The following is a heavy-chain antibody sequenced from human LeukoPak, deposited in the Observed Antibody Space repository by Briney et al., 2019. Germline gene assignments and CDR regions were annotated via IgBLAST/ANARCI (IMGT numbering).Heavy chain of an antibody. CDR2: IYWDDDK. D-gene: IGHD1-26*01. CDR3: AHRRTGASIFDS. Sequence: SGPTLVKPTQTLTLTCTFSGFSLSTSGVGVDWIRHPPGNALEWLALIYWDDDKRYSPSLKSRLTITKDTSKNQVVLTMTNMDPVDTATYYCAHRRTGASIFDSWGHGTLVTVSS. CDR1: GFSLSTSGVG. V-gene: IGHV2-5*02. J-gene: IGHJ4*01.